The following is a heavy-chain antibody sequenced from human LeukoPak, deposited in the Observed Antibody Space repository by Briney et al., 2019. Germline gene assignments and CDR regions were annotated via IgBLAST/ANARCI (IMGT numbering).Heavy chain of an antibody. CDR3: ARHVGYCSSTRCNSRFDP. D-gene: IGHD2-2*01. Sequence: SDTLSLTCTVWGASMSSYYWSGIRQPRGEGVECLAYTYYSVSTHYNPSLKSRLTMSVDTSKSQFSLNLSSVIAADTAVYYCARHVGYCSSTRCNSRFDPWGQGTLVTVSS. J-gene: IGHJ5*02. CDR1: GASMSSYY. CDR2: TYYSVST. V-gene: IGHV4-59*07.